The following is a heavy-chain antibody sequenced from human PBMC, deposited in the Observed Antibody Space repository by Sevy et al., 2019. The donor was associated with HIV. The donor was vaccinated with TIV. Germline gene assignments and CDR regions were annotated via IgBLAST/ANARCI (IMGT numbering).Heavy chain of an antibody. Sequence: GGSLRLSCAASGFTFSNAWMSWVRQAPGKGLEWVGRIKSKTDGGTTDYAAPVKGRFTISRDDSKNTLYLQMNSLKTEDTAVYYCTTPSEFWSGYLSYAFDIWGQATMVTVSS. CDR1: GFTFSNAW. CDR3: TTPSEFWSGYLSYAFDI. J-gene: IGHJ3*02. D-gene: IGHD3-3*01. CDR2: IKSKTDGGTT. V-gene: IGHV3-15*01.